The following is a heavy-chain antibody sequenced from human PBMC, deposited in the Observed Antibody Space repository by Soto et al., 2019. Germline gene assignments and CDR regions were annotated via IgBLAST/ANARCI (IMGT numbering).Heavy chain of an antibody. D-gene: IGHD6-13*01. Sequence: GGSLRLSCAASGFTFSSYGMHWVRQAPGKGLEWVAVIWYDGSNKYYADSVKGRFTISRDNSKNTLYLQMNSLRAEDTAVYYCARDQQPIAAAEYYFEYWGQGTLVTVSS. CDR3: ARDQQPIAAAEYYFEY. CDR1: GFTFSSYG. J-gene: IGHJ4*02. CDR2: IWYDGSNK. V-gene: IGHV3-33*08.